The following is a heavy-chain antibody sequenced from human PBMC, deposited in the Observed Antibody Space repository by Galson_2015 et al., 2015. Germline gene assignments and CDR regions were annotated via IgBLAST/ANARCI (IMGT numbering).Heavy chain of an antibody. D-gene: IGHD5-12*01. CDR1: GYSISSGYY. CDR3: ARSPIVATTSVYYYYGMDV. CDR2: IYHSGST. Sequence: ETLSLTCAVSGYSISSGYYWGWIRQPPGKGLEWIGSIYHSGSTYYNPSLKSRVTISVDTSKNQFSLKLSSVTAADTAVYYCARSPIVATTSVYYYYGMDVWGQGTTVTVSS. V-gene: IGHV4-38-2*01. J-gene: IGHJ6*02.